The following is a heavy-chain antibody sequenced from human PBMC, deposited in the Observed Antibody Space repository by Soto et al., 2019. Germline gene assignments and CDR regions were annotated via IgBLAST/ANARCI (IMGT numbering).Heavy chain of an antibody. Sequence: QVQLQQWGAGLLKPSETLSLTCAVYGGSFSGYYWSWIRQPPGKGLEWIGEINHSGSTNYNPSLKSRVTISVDTSKNQFSLKLSSVTAADTAVYYCARVVRFYSSSPQRGYYYYGMDVWGQGTTVTVSS. CDR2: INHSGST. CDR3: ARVVRFYSSSPQRGYYYYGMDV. D-gene: IGHD6-6*01. J-gene: IGHJ6*02. CDR1: GGSFSGYY. V-gene: IGHV4-34*01.